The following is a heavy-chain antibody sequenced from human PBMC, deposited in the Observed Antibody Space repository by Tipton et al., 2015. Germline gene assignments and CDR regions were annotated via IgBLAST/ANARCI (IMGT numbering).Heavy chain of an antibody. CDR1: AYSITTDYY. CDR2: ISHSGNT. V-gene: IGHV4-38-2*01. CDR3: VGGLSGYDPFDY. D-gene: IGHD5-12*01. Sequence: LRLSCVVSAYSITTDYYWVWIRQAPGKGLEWIGAISHSGNTFYNPSLKSRVTMSVATSKNQFSLRLSSVTAADTAVYYCVGGLSGYDPFDYWGQGALVTVSS. J-gene: IGHJ4*02.